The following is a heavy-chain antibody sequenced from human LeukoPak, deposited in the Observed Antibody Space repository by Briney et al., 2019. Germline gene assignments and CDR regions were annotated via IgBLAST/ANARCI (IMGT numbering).Heavy chain of an antibody. CDR3: ARDRSGWSVNWFDP. D-gene: IGHD6-19*01. CDR2: ISAYNGNT. V-gene: IGHV1-18*01. CDR1: GYTFTSYG. Sequence: GAXVKVSCKASGYTFTSYGISWVRQAPGQGLEWMGWISAYNGNTNYAQKFQGRVTMTRDTSISTAYMELSRLRSDDTAVYYCARDRSGWSVNWFDPWGQGTLVTVSS. J-gene: IGHJ5*02.